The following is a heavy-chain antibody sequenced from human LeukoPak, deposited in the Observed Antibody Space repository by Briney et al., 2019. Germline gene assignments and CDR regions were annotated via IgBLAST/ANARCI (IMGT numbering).Heavy chain of an antibody. Sequence: SGPTLVNPTQTLTLTCTFSGFLLSTSGVGVGWIRQPPGKALEWLALIYWDDDKRYSPSLKSRLTITKDTSKNQVVLTMTNMDPVDTATYYCAHQTGDVLRYFDWLFDYWGQGTLVTVSS. J-gene: IGHJ4*02. CDR2: IYWDDDK. V-gene: IGHV2-5*02. D-gene: IGHD3-9*01. CDR1: GFLLSTSGVG. CDR3: AHQTGDVLRYFDWLFDY.